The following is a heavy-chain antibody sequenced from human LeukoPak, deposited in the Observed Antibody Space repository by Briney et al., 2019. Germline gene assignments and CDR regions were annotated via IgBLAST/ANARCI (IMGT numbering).Heavy chain of an antibody. V-gene: IGHV1-24*01. Sequence: ASLTVSCNISGYTLTDFSMHWVRQAAGKGLEWMGGFNREDDEAIYAPHFQGRVTVTEDTSTDTAYMELSSLRSEDTAVYYCATLDSYYDNSGRPLVPDWGQGTPVTVSS. J-gene: IGHJ4*02. CDR3: ATLDSYYDNSGRPLVPD. D-gene: IGHD3-22*01. CDR2: FNREDDEA. CDR1: GYTLTDFS.